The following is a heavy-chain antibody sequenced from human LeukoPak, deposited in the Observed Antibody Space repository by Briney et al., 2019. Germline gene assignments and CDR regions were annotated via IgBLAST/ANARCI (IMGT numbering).Heavy chain of an antibody. J-gene: IGHJ4*02. CDR2: IKQDGSEK. CDR3: ARDLTMVRGGGFDY. D-gene: IGHD3-10*01. Sequence: GESLRLSCAASGFTFSSYWMSWVRQAPGKGLEWVANIKQDGSEKYYVDSVKGRFTISRDNAKNSLYLQMNSLRAEDTAVYYCARDLTMVRGGGFDYWGQGTLVTVSS. V-gene: IGHV3-7*01. CDR1: GFTFSSYW.